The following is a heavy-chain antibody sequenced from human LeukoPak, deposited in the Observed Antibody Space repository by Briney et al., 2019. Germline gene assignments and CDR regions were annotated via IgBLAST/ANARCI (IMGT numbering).Heavy chain of an antibody. J-gene: IGHJ4*02. CDR1: GFTFSSYG. Sequence: GGSLRLSCAASGFTFSSYGMHWVRQAPGKGLEWVAVIRYDGSNKYYADSVKGRFAISRDNSQNTLYLQMNSLRAEDTAVYYCAKDSIPAAGDLDYWGQGTLVTVSS. CDR3: AKDSIPAAGDLDY. CDR2: IRYDGSNK. D-gene: IGHD6-13*01. V-gene: IGHV3-30*02.